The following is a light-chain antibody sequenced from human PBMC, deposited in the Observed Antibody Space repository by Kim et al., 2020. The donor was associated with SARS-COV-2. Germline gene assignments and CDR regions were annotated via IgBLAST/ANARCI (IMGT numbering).Light chain of an antibody. CDR2: YDN. J-gene: IGLJ2*01. CDR3: QVWDSSSDHPV. Sequence: SYELTQPPSVSVAPGQTARITCGGNNIGSKSVHWYQQKPGQAPVLVIYYDNDRPSGIPERFSGSNSGNTATLTISRVEAGDEADYYCQVWDSSSDHPVFGGGTQLTVL. V-gene: IGLV3-21*04. CDR1: NIGSKS.